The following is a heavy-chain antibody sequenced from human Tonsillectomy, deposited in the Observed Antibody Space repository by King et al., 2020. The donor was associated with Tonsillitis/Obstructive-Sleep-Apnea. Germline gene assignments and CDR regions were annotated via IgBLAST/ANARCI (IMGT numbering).Heavy chain of an antibody. J-gene: IGHJ5*02. CDR3: ARVAAAGTVVYNWFDP. D-gene: IGHD6-13*01. V-gene: IGHV5-10-1*01. CDR1: GYSFTSYW. CDR2: IDPSDSYT. Sequence: QLVQSGAEVKKPGESLRISCKGSGYSFTSYWISWVRQMPGKGLEWMGRIDPSDSYTNYSPSFQGHVTISADKSLSTAYLQWSSLKASDTAMYYCARVAAAGTVVYNWFDPWGQGTLVTVSS.